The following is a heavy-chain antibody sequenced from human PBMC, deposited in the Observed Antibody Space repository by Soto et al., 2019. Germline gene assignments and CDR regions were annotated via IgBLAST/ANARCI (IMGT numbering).Heavy chain of an antibody. J-gene: IGHJ2*01. CDR2: ISADNGNA. V-gene: IGHV1-18*01. CDR1: GYTFSSYG. Sequence: QVQLVQSGAEVKKPGASVKVSCKASGYTFSSYGISWLRQAPGQGLEWMGWISADNGNAKYAQKFQGRVIITADTSTSTGYMDLRSLRSDDTAVYYCARGGYCIGPRCSVDCFLDFWGRGTLVIVSS. CDR3: ARGGYCIGPRCSVDCFLDF. D-gene: IGHD2-15*01.